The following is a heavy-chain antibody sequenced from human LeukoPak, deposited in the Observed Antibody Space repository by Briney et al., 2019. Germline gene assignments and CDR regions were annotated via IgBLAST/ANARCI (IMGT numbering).Heavy chain of an antibody. J-gene: IGHJ4*02. CDR1: GYTFTSYY. V-gene: IGHV1-46*01. CDR3: ARENPLRLRLGELSL. D-gene: IGHD3-16*02. Sequence: ASVTVSCKASGYTFTSYYMHWVRQAPGQGLEWMGIINPSGGSTSYAQKFQGRVTMTRDMSTSTDYMELSSLRSEDTAVYYCARENPLRLRLGELSLWGQGTLVTVSS. CDR2: INPSGGST.